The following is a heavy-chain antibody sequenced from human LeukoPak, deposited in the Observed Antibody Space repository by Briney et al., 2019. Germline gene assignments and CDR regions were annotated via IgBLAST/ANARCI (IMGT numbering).Heavy chain of an antibody. CDR2: FSYSANS. V-gene: IGHV4-39*02. Sequence: XTVSGGSTTILNDXWGWIRQPPGXGLXWIGSFSYSANSYYNPSLKSRVTISVDTSKNHLSLNLTSVTAADTAVYYCARRVGTRRGNFDYWGQGTLVTVSS. J-gene: IGHJ4*02. D-gene: IGHD2-21*02. CDR1: GGSTTILNDX. CDR3: ARRVGTRRGNFDY.